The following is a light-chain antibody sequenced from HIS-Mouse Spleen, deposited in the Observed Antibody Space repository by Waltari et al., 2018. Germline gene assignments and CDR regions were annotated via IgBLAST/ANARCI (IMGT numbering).Light chain of an antibody. CDR2: EVS. CDR1: SSNIGSNY. CDR3: SSYAGSNNFVV. J-gene: IGLJ2*01. Sequence: QSVLTQPPSASGTPGQRVTISCSGSSSNIGSNYVYWYQQHPGKAPKLMIYEVSKRPSGVPDRFPGSKSGNTASLTVSGLQAEDEADYYCSSYAGSNNFVVFGGGTKLTVL. V-gene: IGLV2-8*01.